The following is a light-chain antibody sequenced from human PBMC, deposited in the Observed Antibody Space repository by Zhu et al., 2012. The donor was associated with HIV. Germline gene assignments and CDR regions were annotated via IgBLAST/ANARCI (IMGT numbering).Light chain of an antibody. Sequence: EIVLTQSPATLSLSPGERATLSCRASQSVSSYLAWYQQKPGQAPRLLTYDASNRATGIPARFSGSGSGTDFTLTISSLEPEDFAVYYCQQRSNWLTFGGGTKVEIK. V-gene: IGKV3-11*01. CDR3: QQRSNWLT. CDR1: QSVSSY. CDR2: DAS. J-gene: IGKJ4*01.